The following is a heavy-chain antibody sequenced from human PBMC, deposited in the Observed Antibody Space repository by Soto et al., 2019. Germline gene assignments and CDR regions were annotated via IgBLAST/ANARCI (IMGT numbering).Heavy chain of an antibody. V-gene: IGHV4-39*01. Sequence: QLLLRESGPGLVKPSETLSLTCTVSGGSIIGSGFHWAWIRQPPGKGLEWIGSIYYSGTANYSPSLKSRLAIDVDTSKNQFSLRLSSVTAADTAVYYCATRSGDYVGWFDPWGQGTRVTVSS. D-gene: IGHD4-17*01. CDR1: GGSIIGSGFH. CDR2: IYYSGTA. CDR3: ATRSGDYVGWFDP. J-gene: IGHJ5*02.